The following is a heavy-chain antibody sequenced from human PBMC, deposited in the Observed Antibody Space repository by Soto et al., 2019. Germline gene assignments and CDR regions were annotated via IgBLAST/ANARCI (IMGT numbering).Heavy chain of an antibody. CDR2: IRSKANSYAT. CDR1: GFTFSGSA. V-gene: IGHV3-73*01. Sequence: HPGGSLRLSCAASGFTFSGSAMHWVRQASGKGLEWVGRIRSKANSYATAYAASVKGRFTISRDDSKNTAYLQMNSLKTEDTAVYYCTRQNVDIVAIPDFDYWGQGTLVTV. CDR3: TRQNVDIVAIPDFDY. D-gene: IGHD5-12*01. J-gene: IGHJ4*02.